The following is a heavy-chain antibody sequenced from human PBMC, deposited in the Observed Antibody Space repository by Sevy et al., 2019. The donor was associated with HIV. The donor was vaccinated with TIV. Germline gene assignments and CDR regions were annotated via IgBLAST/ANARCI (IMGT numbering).Heavy chain of an antibody. CDR1: GFTFSRFW. CDR2: INQDGSER. V-gene: IGHV3-7*01. CDR3: TRNGGAFDNGFDP. J-gene: IGHJ5*02. D-gene: IGHD2-8*01. Sequence: GGSLRLSCAASGFTFSRFWMSWVRQAPGKGLEWVANINQDGSERYYVDSVKGRFTISRDNAKNSLNLQMNSLRAEDTAVYYCTRNGGAFDNGFDPWGQGTLVTVSS.